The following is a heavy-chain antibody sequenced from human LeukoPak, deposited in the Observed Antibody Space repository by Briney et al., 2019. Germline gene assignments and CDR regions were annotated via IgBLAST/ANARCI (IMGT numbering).Heavy chain of an antibody. CDR2: IYYSGST. V-gene: IGHV4-39*07. CDR1: GDSISSSSYY. J-gene: IGHJ6*02. CDR3: ARSYCSSTSWGCYYYGMDV. D-gene: IGHD2-2*01. Sequence: PSETLSLTCTVSGDSISSSSYYWGWIRQSPGKGLEWIGSIYYSGSTNYNPSLKSRVTISVDTSKNQFSLKLSSVTAADTAVYYCARSYCSSTSWGCYYYGMDVWGQGTTVTVSS.